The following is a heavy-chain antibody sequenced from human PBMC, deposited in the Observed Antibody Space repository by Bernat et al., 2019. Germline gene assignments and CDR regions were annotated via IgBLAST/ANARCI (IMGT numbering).Heavy chain of an antibody. J-gene: IGHJ4*02. CDR1: GFTFSSYG. D-gene: IGHD3-10*01. V-gene: IGHV3-33*06. CDR2: IWYDGSNK. CDR3: AKIPGSYYDYFDY. Sequence: QVQLVESGGGVVQPGRSLRLSCAASGFTFSSYGMHWVRQAPGKGLEWVAVIWYDGSNKYYADSVKGRFTISRDNSKNTLYLQMNSLRAEDTAVYYCAKIPGSYYDYFDYWGQGTLVTVSS.